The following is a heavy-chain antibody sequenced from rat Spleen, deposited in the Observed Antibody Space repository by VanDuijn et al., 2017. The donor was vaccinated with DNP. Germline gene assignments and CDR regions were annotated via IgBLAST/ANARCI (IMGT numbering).Heavy chain of an antibody. CDR1: GFTFSNYD. J-gene: IGHJ2*01. CDR3: TTWDY. Sequence: EVQLVESGGGLVQPGRSMKLSCAASGFTFSNYDMAWVRQAPKKGLEWVATINYDVTSTYYRDSVKGRFTLSRDNAKSTLYLQMDSLRSEDTATYYCTTWDYWGQGVMVTVSS. CDR2: INYDVTST. V-gene: IGHV5S10*01.